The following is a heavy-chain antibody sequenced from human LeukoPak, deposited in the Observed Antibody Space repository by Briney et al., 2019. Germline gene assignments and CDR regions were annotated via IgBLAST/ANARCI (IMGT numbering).Heavy chain of an antibody. V-gene: IGHV6-1*01. D-gene: IGHD3-10*01. CDR2: TYYRSKWHS. J-gene: IGHJ4*02. Sequence: SQTLSLTCAISGDSVSSNSAAWNWIRQSPSRGLEWLGRTYYRSKWHSYYASSVKSRITINPDTSKNQFSPQLKSVTPEDTAVYYCARMVGLVSDFWGQGTLVTVSS. CDR3: ARMVGLVSDF. CDR1: GDSVSSNSAA.